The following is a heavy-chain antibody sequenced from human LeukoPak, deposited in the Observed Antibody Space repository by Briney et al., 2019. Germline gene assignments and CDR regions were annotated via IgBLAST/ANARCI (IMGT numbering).Heavy chain of an antibody. CDR3: AKGKQLVQACWFDP. Sequence: GGSLRLSCAASGFTFSSYAMSWVRQAPGKGLEWVSAISGSGGSTYYADSVKGRFTISRDNSKNTLYLQMYSLRAEDTAVYYCAKGKQLVQACWFDPWGQGTLVTVSS. J-gene: IGHJ5*02. D-gene: IGHD6-6*01. CDR2: ISGSGGST. V-gene: IGHV3-23*01. CDR1: GFTFSSYA.